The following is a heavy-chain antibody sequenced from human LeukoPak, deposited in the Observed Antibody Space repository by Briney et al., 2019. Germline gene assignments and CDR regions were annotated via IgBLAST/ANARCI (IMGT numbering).Heavy chain of an antibody. D-gene: IGHD1-26*01. Sequence: SETLSLTCTVSGGSISSYYWSWIRQPPGKGLEWMGYIYYSGSTNYNPPLKSRVTISVDTSKNQFSLKLSSVTAADTAVYYCARYSGSSLNWFDPWGQGTLVTVSS. J-gene: IGHJ5*02. V-gene: IGHV4-59*01. CDR1: GGSISSYY. CDR2: IYYSGST. CDR3: ARYSGSSLNWFDP.